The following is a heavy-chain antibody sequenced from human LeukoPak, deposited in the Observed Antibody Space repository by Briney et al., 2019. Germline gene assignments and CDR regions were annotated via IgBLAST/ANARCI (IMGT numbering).Heavy chain of an antibody. Sequence: PGGSLRLSCAASGFTFSSYSMNWVRQAPGKGLEWVSSISSSSSYIYYADSVKGRFTISRDNAKNSLYLQMNSLRAEDTAVYYCARDEGSSHPLNFDYWGQGTLVTVSS. J-gene: IGHJ4*02. CDR3: ARDEGSSHPLNFDY. D-gene: IGHD6-13*01. CDR1: GFTFSSYS. V-gene: IGHV3-21*01. CDR2: ISSSSSYI.